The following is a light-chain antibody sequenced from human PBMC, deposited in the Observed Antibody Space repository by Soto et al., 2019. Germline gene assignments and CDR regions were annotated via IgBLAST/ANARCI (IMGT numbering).Light chain of an antibody. CDR1: QDISNY. CDR2: DAS. V-gene: IGKV1-33*01. J-gene: IGKJ5*01. CDR3: QQYSHLIP. Sequence: DVRMTQSPSSLSASVGDRVTITCQASQDISNYLNWYQQKLGKAPKLLIYDASNLETGVPSRFSGSGSGTDFTFTISSLQPDDIATYYCQQYSHLIPFGQGTRPAIK.